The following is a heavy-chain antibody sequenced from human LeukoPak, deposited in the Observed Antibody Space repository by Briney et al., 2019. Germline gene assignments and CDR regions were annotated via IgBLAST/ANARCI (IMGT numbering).Heavy chain of an antibody. CDR1: GYTFTSHG. J-gene: IGHJ5*02. V-gene: IGHV1-18*01. CDR2: ISTYNGDT. CDR3: TRRGPPATNWFDP. D-gene: IGHD3-10*01. Sequence: GASVKVSCKTSGYTFTSHGINWVRQAPGQGLEWMGWISTYNGDTNSAQKFQGRVTLTTDTSTSTAYMELRSLRYDDTAVYYCTRRGPPATNWFDPRGQGTLVTVSS.